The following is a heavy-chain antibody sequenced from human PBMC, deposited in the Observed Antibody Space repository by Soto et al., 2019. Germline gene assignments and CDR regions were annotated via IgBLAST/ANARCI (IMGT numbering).Heavy chain of an antibody. Sequence: GGTLGLSCAVSGFPLRFFGFNWVRQPPGKGLEWLGVIMSDGSAIYHADSLEGRFFISRDNSKDSLYLQMNSRRVEDTAVYYCARDDAFDNENGFYMWGQGTMVTVS. V-gene: IGHV3-33*01. D-gene: IGHD3-3*02. J-gene: IGHJ3*02. CDR1: GFPLRFFG. CDR2: IMSDGSAI. CDR3: ARDDAFDNENGFYM.